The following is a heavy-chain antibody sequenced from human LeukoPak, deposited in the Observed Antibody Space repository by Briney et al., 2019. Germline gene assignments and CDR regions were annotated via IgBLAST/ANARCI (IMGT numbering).Heavy chain of an antibody. CDR1: GGTFSSYA. Sequence: GASVKVSCKASGGTFSSYAISWVRQAPGQGLEWMGGIIPIFGTANYAQKFQGRVTITADESTSTAYMELSSLRSEDTAVYYCARDHTVVSYYDSSGWRNWFDPWGQGTLVTVSS. V-gene: IGHV1-69*13. CDR3: ARDHTVVSYYDSSGWRNWFDP. CDR2: IIPIFGTA. D-gene: IGHD3-22*01. J-gene: IGHJ5*02.